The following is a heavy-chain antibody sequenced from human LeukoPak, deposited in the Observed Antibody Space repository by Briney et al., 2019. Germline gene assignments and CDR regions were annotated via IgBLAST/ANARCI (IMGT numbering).Heavy chain of an antibody. CDR2: ISSSSSTV. CDR3: ARGQRYSSGWYGDAFDI. CDR1: GFTFSSFS. J-gene: IGHJ3*02. Sequence: GGSLRLSCAASGFTFSSFSMNWVRQAPGKGLEWVSYISSSSSTVYYTDSVNGRFTIFRDNAENSLYLQMDSLRAEDTAVYYCARGQRYSSGWYGDAFDIWGQGTMVTVSS. D-gene: IGHD6-19*01. V-gene: IGHV3-48*04.